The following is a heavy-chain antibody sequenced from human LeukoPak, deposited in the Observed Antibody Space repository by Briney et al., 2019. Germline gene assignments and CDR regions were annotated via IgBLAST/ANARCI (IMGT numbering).Heavy chain of an antibody. CDR1: GFTFSNYW. Sequence: PGGPLRLSCAASGFTFSNYWINWVRQAPGKGLEWVANINQDGSEKYYVDSVKGRFTISRDNAKDSLYLQMSSLRAEDTAVYYCARTYRNGDKFCSVYWGQGTLVTVSS. V-gene: IGHV3-7*01. CDR2: INQDGSEK. CDR3: ARTYRNGDKFCSVY. J-gene: IGHJ4*02. D-gene: IGHD5-24*01.